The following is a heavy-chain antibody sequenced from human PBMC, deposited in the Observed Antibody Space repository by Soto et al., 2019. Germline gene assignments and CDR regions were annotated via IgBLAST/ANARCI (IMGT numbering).Heavy chain of an antibody. CDR3: ARAREAPGIYFVDNPYWFDP. CDR1: GYSFGTYG. J-gene: IGHJ5*02. V-gene: IGHV1-18*01. Sequence: ASVKVSCKASGYSFGTYGLTWVRQAPGQGPEWLGWISAYTGSTKYAQKFQDRVILTTDTSTSTAYMELRSLRSDDTAVYYCARAREAPGIYFVDNPYWFDPWGQGTLVTVSS. CDR2: ISAYTGST. D-gene: IGHD3-9*01.